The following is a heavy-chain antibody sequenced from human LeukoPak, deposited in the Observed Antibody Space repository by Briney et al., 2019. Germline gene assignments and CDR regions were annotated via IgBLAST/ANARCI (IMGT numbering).Heavy chain of an antibody. J-gene: IGHJ4*02. V-gene: IGHV1-2*02. CDR2: INPNSGGT. CDR3: ARSLYYDSSGYTY. Sequence: GASVKVSCKASGYTLTGYYMHWVRQAPGQGLEWMGWINPNSGGTNYAQKFQGRVTMTRDTSISTAYMELSRLRSDDTAVYYCARSLYYDSSGYTYWGQGTLVTVSS. D-gene: IGHD3-22*01. CDR1: GYTLTGYY.